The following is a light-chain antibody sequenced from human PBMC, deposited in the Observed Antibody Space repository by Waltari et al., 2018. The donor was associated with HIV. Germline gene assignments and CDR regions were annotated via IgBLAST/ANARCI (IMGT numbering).Light chain of an antibody. V-gene: IGKV4-1*01. CDR2: WAS. Sequence: DIVMTQSPDSLAVSLGERATIHCKSSRSVLYNSNNKNYLAWYQQSPGQPPKLLIYWASTRESGVPDRFSGSGSGTDFTLTISSLQAEDVAVYYCQQYYSSITFGQGTRLEIK. J-gene: IGKJ5*01. CDR3: QQYYSSIT. CDR1: RSVLYNSNNKNY.